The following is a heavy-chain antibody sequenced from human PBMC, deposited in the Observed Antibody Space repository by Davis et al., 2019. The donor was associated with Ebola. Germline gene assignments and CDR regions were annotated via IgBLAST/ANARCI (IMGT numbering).Heavy chain of an antibody. Sequence: SLKISCAASGFTFDDYAMHWVRQAPGKGLEWVSGISWNSGSIGYADSVKGRFTISRDNSKNTLYLQMNSLRAEDTAVYYCARDLIVVVPAAIFYYYYGMDVWGQGTTVTVSS. CDR2: ISWNSGSI. J-gene: IGHJ6*02. CDR3: ARDLIVVVPAAIFYYYYGMDV. CDR1: GFTFDDYA. V-gene: IGHV3-9*01. D-gene: IGHD2-2*02.